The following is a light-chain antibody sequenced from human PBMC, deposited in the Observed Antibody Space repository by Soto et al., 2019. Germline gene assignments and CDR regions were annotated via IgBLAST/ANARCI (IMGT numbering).Light chain of an antibody. CDR2: GAS. CDR1: QSVSSN. J-gene: IGKJ4*01. CDR3: QQYNNWPLT. Sequence: EIMMTQSPPPPSLFPGGKNTPSPRASQSVSSNLAWYQQKPGQAPRLLIYGASTRATGIPARFSGSGSGTEFTLTISSLQSEDFAVYYCQQYNNWPLTFDGGTKVDIK. V-gene: IGKV3-15*01.